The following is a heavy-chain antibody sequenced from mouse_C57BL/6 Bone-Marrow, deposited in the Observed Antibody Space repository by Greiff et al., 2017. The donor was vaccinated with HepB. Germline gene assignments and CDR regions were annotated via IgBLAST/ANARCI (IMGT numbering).Heavy chain of an antibody. CDR2: IYPRSGNT. V-gene: IGHV1-81*01. J-gene: IGHJ3*01. CDR1: GYTFTSYG. Sequence: LQESGAELARPGASVKLSCKASGYTFTSYGISWVKQRTGQGLEWIGEIYPRSGNTYYNEKFKGKATLTADKSSSTAYMELRSLTSEDSAVYFCARRGGYDGAWFAYWGQGTLVTVSA. D-gene: IGHD2-2*01. CDR3: ARRGGYDGAWFAY.